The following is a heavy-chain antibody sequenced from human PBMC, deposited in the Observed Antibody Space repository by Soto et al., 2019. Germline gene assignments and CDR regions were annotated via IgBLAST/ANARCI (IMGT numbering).Heavy chain of an antibody. Sequence: QVHLVQSGAEVKKPGASVKVSCKASGYTFTSYGITWVRQAPGQGLEWMGWISAHNGNTDYAQKLQGIVIVTRDNSTSTAYMELRSLRSDDTAVDYCARGRYGDYWGQGALVTVSS. V-gene: IGHV1-18*01. CDR1: GYTFTSYG. D-gene: IGHD1-1*01. CDR2: ISAHNGNT. J-gene: IGHJ4*02. CDR3: ARGRYGDY.